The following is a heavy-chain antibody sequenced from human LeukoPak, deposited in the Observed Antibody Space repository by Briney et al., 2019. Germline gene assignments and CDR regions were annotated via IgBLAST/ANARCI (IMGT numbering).Heavy chain of an antibody. CDR3: ARGSVQLWLRDTYYYMDV. J-gene: IGHJ6*03. D-gene: IGHD5-18*01. CDR2: INWNGRIT. Sequence: GESLRLSCAASGSTFDDYAMNWLRHVPGRGLEWVSGINWNGRITEYADSVKDRFTISRKKTKNSLYLYMNKLGGEDTAVYLCARGSVQLWLRDTYYYMDVWGKGTTVTVSS. V-gene: IGHV3-20*04. CDR1: GSTFDDYA.